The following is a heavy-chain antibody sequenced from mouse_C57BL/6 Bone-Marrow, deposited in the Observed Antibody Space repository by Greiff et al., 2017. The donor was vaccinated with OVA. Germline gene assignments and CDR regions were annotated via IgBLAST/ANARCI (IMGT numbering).Heavy chain of an antibody. CDR3: ARLTTVVATDYAMDY. CDR1: GFTFSDYG. CDR2: ISSGSSTI. V-gene: IGHV5-17*01. Sequence: EVKLQESGGGLVKPGGSLKLSCAASGFTFSDYGMHWVRQAPEKGLEWVAYISSGSSTIYYADTVKGRFTISRDNAKNTLFLQMTSLRSEDTAMYYCARLTTVVATDYAMDYWGQGTSVTVSS. D-gene: IGHD1-1*01. J-gene: IGHJ4*01.